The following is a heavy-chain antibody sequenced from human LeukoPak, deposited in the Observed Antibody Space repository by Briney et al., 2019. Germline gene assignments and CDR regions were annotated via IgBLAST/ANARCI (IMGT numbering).Heavy chain of an antibody. V-gene: IGHV4-34*01. CDR3: VKSGGYGLIDY. J-gene: IGHJ4*02. CDR2: INHSGST. Sequence: PSETLSLTCAVYGGSFSGYYWSWIRQPPGKGLEWIGEINHSGSTNYNPSLKSRVTISVDTSKNQFSLKLSSVTAADTAMYFCVKSGGYGLIDYWGQGTLVTVSS. D-gene: IGHD1-26*01. CDR1: GGSFSGYY.